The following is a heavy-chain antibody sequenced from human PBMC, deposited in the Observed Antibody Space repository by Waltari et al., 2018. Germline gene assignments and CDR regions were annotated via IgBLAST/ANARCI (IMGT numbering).Heavy chain of an antibody. CDR2: INPNIGGT. CDR3: AVISARGVVGATARWFDP. Sequence: QVQLVQSGAEVKKPGASVKVSCKASGYTFTGYYMNWVRQAPGQGLEWMGWINPNIGGTNYAQKFQGRVTMTRDTSTSTAYMELSRLRSDDTAVYYCAVISARGVVGATARWFDPWGQGTLVTVSS. J-gene: IGHJ5*02. CDR1: GYTFTGYY. D-gene: IGHD2-15*01. V-gene: IGHV1-2*02.